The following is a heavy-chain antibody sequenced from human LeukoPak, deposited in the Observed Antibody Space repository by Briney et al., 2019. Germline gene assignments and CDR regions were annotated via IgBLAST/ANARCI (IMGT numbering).Heavy chain of an antibody. V-gene: IGHV3-11*04. D-gene: IGHD3-10*02. J-gene: IGHJ6*03. Sequence: GGSLTLSCAAYGFNFSDYYMSWVRQAPGRGLEWISFFSSGDTNIKYADSVKGRFTISRDNAKNSLYLQMNSLRAEDTAVYFCAREIHSTGYYYVGGYMDVWGEGTPVTVSS. CDR3: AREIHSTGYYYVGGYMDV. CDR2: FSSGDTNI. CDR1: GFNFSDYY.